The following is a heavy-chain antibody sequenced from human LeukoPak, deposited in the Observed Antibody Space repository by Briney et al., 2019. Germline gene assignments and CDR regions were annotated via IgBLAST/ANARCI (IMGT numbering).Heavy chain of an antibody. CDR2: ISGSGGST. J-gene: IGHJ4*02. D-gene: IGHD5-24*01. CDR3: AKGPRWLGIAYFDY. CDR1: GFTFSSYA. Sequence: GGSLRLSCAASGFTFSSYAMSWLRQAPGKGLEWVSDISGSGGSTYYADSVKGRFTTSRDNSKSTLYLQMNSLRAEDTAVYYCAKGPRWLGIAYFDYWGQGTLVTVSS. V-gene: IGHV3-23*01.